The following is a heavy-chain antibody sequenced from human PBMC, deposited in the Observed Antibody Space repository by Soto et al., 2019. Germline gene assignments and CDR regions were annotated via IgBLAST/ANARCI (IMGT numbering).Heavy chain of an antibody. J-gene: IGHJ5*02. V-gene: IGHV4-30-2*01. CDR3: ARVPGP. CDR2: IYHSGIT. D-gene: IGHD7-27*01. Sequence: PSETLSLTCAVSGGSISSGGYSWSWIRQPPGKGLEWIGYIYHSGITYYNPSLKSRVTISVDRSKNQFSLKLSSVTAADTAVYYCARVPGPWGQGTLVTVSS. CDR1: GGSISSGGYS.